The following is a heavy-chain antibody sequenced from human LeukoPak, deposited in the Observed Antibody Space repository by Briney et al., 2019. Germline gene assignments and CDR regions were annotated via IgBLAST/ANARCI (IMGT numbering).Heavy chain of an antibody. CDR3: ASFNYGDYGEAFDY. J-gene: IGHJ4*02. CDR2: ISSSSSYI. D-gene: IGHD4-17*01. V-gene: IGHV3-21*01. Sequence: GGSLRLSCAASGFTFSSYSMNWVRQAPGKGLEWVSSISSSSSYIYYADSVKGRFTISRDNAKNSLYLQMNSLRAGDTAVYYCASFNYGDYGEAFDYWGQGTLVTVSS. CDR1: GFTFSSYS.